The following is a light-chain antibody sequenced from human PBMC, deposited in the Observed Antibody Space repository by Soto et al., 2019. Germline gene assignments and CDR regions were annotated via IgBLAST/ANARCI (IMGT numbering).Light chain of an antibody. J-gene: IGLJ2*01. CDR1: NIGRKS. CDR3: QVRDSSSDHVI. V-gene: IGLV3-21*01. Sequence: SYELTQPPSVAVAPGKTARITCGGNNIGRKSVHWYQQKPGQAPVLVIYYDSDRPSGIPERFSGSNSGNTATLTISRVEAGDEADYYCQVRDSSSDHVIFGGGTNLTVL. CDR2: YDS.